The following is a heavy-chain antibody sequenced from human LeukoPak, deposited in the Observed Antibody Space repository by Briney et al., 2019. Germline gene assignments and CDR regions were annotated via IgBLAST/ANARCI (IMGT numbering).Heavy chain of an antibody. V-gene: IGHV1-18*01. Sequence: ASVKVSCKASGYTFTSYGISWVRQAPGQGLEWMGWIGAYNGNTNYAQKLQGRVTMTTDTSTSTAYMELRSLRSDDTAVYYCARDGTHYDFWSYYYYYYYMDVWGKGTTVTVSS. D-gene: IGHD3-3*01. CDR2: IGAYNGNT. CDR3: ARDGTHYDFWSYYYYYYYMDV. CDR1: GYTFTSYG. J-gene: IGHJ6*03.